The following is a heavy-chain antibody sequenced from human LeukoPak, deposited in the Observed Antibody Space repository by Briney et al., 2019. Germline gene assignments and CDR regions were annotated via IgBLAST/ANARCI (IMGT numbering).Heavy chain of an antibody. D-gene: IGHD2-15*01. CDR2: IYSDGST. Sequence: GGSLRLSCAASGFTVSSNSMSWVRQAPGKGLEWVSVIYSDGSTYSADSVRGRFTISRDNSKNTLYLQMNSLRAEDTAVYYCARAVVAATVYFDYWGQGTLVTVSS. V-gene: IGHV3-66*01. J-gene: IGHJ4*02. CDR3: ARAVVAATVYFDY. CDR1: GFTVSSNS.